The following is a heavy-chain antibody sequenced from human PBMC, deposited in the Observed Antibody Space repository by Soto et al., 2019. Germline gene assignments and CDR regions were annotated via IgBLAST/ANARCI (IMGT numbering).Heavy chain of an antibody. Sequence: ASVKVSCKASGYTFNTYDINWVRQAPGQGPEWMGWMSPNNGNTGYAEKFQGRVTMTRDTSKGVAYMELSSLTSEDTAVYYCARGVDDGVDYWGQGALVTVSS. D-gene: IGHD3-3*01. CDR3: ARGVDDGVDY. CDR1: GYTFNTYD. CDR2: MSPNNGNT. V-gene: IGHV1-8*01. J-gene: IGHJ4*02.